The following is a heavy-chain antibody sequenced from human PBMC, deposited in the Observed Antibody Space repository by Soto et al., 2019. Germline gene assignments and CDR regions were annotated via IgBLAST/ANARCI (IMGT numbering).Heavy chain of an antibody. D-gene: IGHD2-15*01. V-gene: IGHV1-69*13. J-gene: IGHJ6*02. Sequence: SVQVSCQASCYTFTSYYSSWVRQAPGQGLEWMGGIIPIFGTANYAQKFQGRVTITADESTSTAYMELSSLRSEDTAVYYCARGTYSLGYCSGGSCTDYYGMDVWGQGTTVTVSS. CDR3: ARGTYSLGYCSGGSCTDYYGMDV. CDR1: CYTFTSYY. CDR2: IIPIFGTA.